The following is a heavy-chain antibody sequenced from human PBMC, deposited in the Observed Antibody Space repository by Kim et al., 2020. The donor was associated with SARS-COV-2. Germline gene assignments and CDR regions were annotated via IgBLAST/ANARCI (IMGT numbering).Heavy chain of an antibody. Sequence: GGSLRLSCAASGFTFSSYAMHWVRQAPGKGLEWVAVISYDGSNKYYVDSVKGRFTISRDNSKNTLYLQMNSLRAEDTAVYYCAREKYGLGNYYYYYGMDVWGQGTTVTVSS. V-gene: IGHV3-30*04. CDR2: ISYDGSNK. CDR3: AREKYGLGNYYYYYGMDV. J-gene: IGHJ6*02. D-gene: IGHD4-17*01. CDR1: GFTFSSYA.